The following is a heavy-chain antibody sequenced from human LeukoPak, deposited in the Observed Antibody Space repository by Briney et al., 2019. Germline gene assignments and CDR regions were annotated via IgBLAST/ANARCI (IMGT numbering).Heavy chain of an antibody. V-gene: IGHV1-2*02. CDR2: INPNSGDT. CDR1: GYTFTSYG. D-gene: IGHD6-19*01. CDR3: ARDFVAGTYYYYYYMDV. Sequence: ASVKVSCKASGYTFTSYGISWVRQAPGQGLEWMGWINPNSGDTKNAQKFQGRVTMTRDTSISTAYMELSRLRSDDTAVYYCARDFVAGTYYYYYYMDVWGKGTTVTVSS. J-gene: IGHJ6*03.